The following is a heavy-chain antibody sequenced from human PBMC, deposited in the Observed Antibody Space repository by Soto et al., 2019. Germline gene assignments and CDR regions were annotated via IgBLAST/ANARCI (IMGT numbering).Heavy chain of an antibody. CDR3: ANLAYGDYYGRY. CDR2: IYYSGST. D-gene: IGHD4-17*01. V-gene: IGHV4-39*01. CDR1: GGSISSSSYY. Sequence: LSLTCTVSGGSISSSSYYWGWIRQPPGKGLEWIGSIYYSGSTYYNPPLKSRVTISVDTSKNQFSLKLSSVTAADTAVYYCANLAYGDYYGRYWGQGTLVTVSS. J-gene: IGHJ4*02.